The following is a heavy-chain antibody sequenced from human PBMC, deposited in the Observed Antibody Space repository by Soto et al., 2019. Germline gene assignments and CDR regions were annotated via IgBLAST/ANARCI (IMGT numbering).Heavy chain of an antibody. CDR3: ARYHYDNNISSIDY. D-gene: IGHD3-22*01. Sequence: PSETLSLTCAVSGASVSSTKWWSWVRQSPGKGLEWIGEIHHSETTNYNPSLESRVTISIDKSKNQFSLKLSSVTAADTAVYYCARYHYDNNISSIDYWGQGALVTVSS. CDR1: GASVSSTKW. J-gene: IGHJ4*02. V-gene: IGHV4-4*02. CDR2: IHHSETT.